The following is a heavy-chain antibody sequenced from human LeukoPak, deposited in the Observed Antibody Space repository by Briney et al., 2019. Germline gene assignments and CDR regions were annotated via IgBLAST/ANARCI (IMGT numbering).Heavy chain of an antibody. V-gene: IGHV4-59*08. CDR1: GGSISSFY. J-gene: IGHJ1*01. CDR2: ISYSGST. D-gene: IGHD3-22*01. Sequence: SETLSLTCIVSGGSISSFYWSWIRQPPGKGLVWIGYISYSGSTNYNPSLKSRVTISADTSKNQFSLKLSSVTAADTAVYYCARGPYYDSSGYPEYFHHWGQGTLVTVSS. CDR3: ARGPYYDSSGYPEYFHH.